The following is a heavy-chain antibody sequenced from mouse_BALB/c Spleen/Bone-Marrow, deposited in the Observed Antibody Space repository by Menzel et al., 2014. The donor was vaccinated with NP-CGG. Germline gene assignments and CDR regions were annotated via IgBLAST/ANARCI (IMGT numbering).Heavy chain of an antibody. J-gene: IGHJ2*01. Sequence: VKLMESGPGLVAPSQSLPITCTVSGFSLTSNGVHWVRQPPGKGLEWLGVIWTGGSTNYNSALMSRLSISKDNSKSQVFLKMNSLQTDDTAMYYCARGAYYRFFDYWGQGTTLTVSS. CDR2: IWTGGST. CDR1: GFSLTSNG. CDR3: ARGAYYRFFDY. D-gene: IGHD2-14*01. V-gene: IGHV2-9*02.